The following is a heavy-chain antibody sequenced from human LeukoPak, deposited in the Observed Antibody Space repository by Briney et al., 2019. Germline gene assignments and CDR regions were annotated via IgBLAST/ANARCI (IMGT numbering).Heavy chain of an antibody. CDR2: INAGNGNT. J-gene: IGHJ1*01. V-gene: IGHV1-3*01. CDR1: GYTFTSYA. CDR3: ARDTVAAAGAEYIQH. D-gene: IGHD6-13*01. Sequence: GASVKVSCKASGYTFTSYAMHWVRQAPGQRLEWMGWINAGNGNTKYSQKFQGRVTITRDTSASTAYMELSSLRSEDTAVYYCARDTVAAAGAEYIQHWGQGTLVTVSS.